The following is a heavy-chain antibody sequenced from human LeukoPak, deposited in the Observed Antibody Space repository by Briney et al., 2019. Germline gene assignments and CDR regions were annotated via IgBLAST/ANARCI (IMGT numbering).Heavy chain of an antibody. V-gene: IGHV3-7*01. J-gene: IGHJ6*03. CDR2: MKQDGSEK. CDR1: GLTFSRYW. D-gene: IGHD2-2*01. CDR3: AREKEGYCSRTSCYLDYYYYYMDV. Sequence: QPGGSLRLSCAASGLTFSRYWMTWVRQAPGKGLEWVANMKQDGSEKYYVDSVKGRFTISRDNAKNSLYLQMNSLRAEDTAVYYCAREKEGYCSRTSCYLDYYYYYMDVWGKGTTVTISS.